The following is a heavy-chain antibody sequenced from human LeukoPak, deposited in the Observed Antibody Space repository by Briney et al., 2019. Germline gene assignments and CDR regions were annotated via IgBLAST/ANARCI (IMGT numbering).Heavy chain of an antibody. D-gene: IGHD5-24*01. CDR2: VSDDGSNK. CDR3: AKRWGEMTSSPRQFES. CDR1: GFTFSSYA. J-gene: IGHJ4*02. V-gene: IGHV3-30*04. Sequence: GGSLRLSCAASGFTFSSYAMHWVRQVPGKGLEWVAAVSDDGSNKYYLDSVKGRFTISRDNSKNTLYLQMNSLRAEDTAVYYCAKRWGEMTSSPRQFESWGQGSLVTVSS.